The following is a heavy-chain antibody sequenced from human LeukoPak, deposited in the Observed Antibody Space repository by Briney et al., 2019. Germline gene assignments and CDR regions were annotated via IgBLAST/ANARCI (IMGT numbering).Heavy chain of an antibody. Sequence: PGGSLRLSCAASGFTFSSYGMHWVRQAPGKGLEWVAVISYDGSNKYYADSVKGRFTISRDNSKNTLYLQMNSLRAEDTAVYYCAKEIGEAAAGSDWFDPWGQETLVTVSS. J-gene: IGHJ5*02. CDR2: ISYDGSNK. V-gene: IGHV3-30*18. CDR3: AKEIGEAAAGSDWFDP. D-gene: IGHD6-13*01. CDR1: GFTFSSYG.